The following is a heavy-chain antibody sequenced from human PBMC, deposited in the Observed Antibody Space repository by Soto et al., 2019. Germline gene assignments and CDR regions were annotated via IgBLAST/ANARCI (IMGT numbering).Heavy chain of an antibody. Sequence: PSETLSLTCTVTGDSISSRSYYWGWIRQPPGKGLEWIGSIYYSGSTYNNPSLRSRVSMSIDTSKDQFSLKLKSVTAADTALYFSARQGSSVVTQGHFEVWGPGSLVTVSS. CDR1: GDSISSRSYY. J-gene: IGHJ1*01. CDR2: IYYSGST. D-gene: IGHD3-10*01. V-gene: IGHV4-39*01. CDR3: ARQGSSVVTQGHFEV.